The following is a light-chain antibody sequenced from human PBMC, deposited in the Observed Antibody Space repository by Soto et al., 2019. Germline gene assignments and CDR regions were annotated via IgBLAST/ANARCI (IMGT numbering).Light chain of an antibody. CDR1: SSDVGGYRY. J-gene: IGLJ2*01. CDR3: SSYTTSSTLVV. CDR2: DVS. V-gene: IGLV2-14*03. Sequence: QSALTQPASMSGSPGQSITISCTGTSSDVGGYRYVSWYQHHPGKAPKLMIYDVSYRPSGISNRFSGSKSGNTASLTISGLQAEDEADYYCSSYTTSSTLVVIGGGTKLTVL.